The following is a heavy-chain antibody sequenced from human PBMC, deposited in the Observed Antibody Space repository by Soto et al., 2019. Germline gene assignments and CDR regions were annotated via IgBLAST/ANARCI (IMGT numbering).Heavy chain of an antibody. V-gene: IGHV4-39*01. CDR1: GGSISSSSYY. CDR3: ARQVVVPAAMGWFDP. Sequence: SETLSLTCTVSGGSISSSSYYWGWIRQPPGKGLEWIGSIYYSGSTYYNPSLKSRVTISEDTSKNQFSLKLSSVTAADTAVYYCARQVVVPAAMGWFDPWGQGTLVTVSS. CDR2: IYYSGST. J-gene: IGHJ5*02. D-gene: IGHD2-2*01.